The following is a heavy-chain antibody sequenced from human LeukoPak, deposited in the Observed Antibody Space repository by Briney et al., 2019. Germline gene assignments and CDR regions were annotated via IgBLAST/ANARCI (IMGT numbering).Heavy chain of an antibody. D-gene: IGHD6-13*01. CDR1: GGSFSGYY. V-gene: IGHV4-34*01. CDR2: INHSGST. Sequence: SETLSLTCAVYGGSFSGYYWSWIRQPPGKGLEWIGEINHSGSTNYNPSLKSRVTISVDTSKNQFSLQLNSVTPEDTAVYYCARDDLQLVRRLGRNTEYYYYYYMDVWGKGTTVTVSS. J-gene: IGHJ6*03. CDR3: ARDDLQLVRRLGRNTEYYYYYYMDV.